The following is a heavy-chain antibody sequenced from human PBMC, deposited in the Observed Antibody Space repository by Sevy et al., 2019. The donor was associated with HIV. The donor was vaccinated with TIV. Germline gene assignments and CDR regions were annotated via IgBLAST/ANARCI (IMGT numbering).Heavy chain of an antibody. J-gene: IGHJ3*02. V-gene: IGHV4-34*01. CDR3: ARFSGSCGTMYAFDI. D-gene: IGHD1-26*01. Sequence: SETLSLTCAVYGGSFSGYYWSWIRQPPGKGLEWIGEINHSGSTNYNPSLKSRVTISVDTSKNQFSLKLSSVTAADTAVYYCARFSGSCGTMYAFDIWGQGTMVTVSS. CDR2: INHSGST. CDR1: GGSFSGYY.